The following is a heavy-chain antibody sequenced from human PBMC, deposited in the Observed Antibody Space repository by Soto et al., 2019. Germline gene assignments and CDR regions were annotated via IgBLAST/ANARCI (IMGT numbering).Heavy chain of an antibody. Sequence: SETLSLTCAVYGGSFSCYYWSWIRQPPGKGLEWIGEINHSGSTNYNPSLKSRVTISVDTSKNQFSLKLSSVTAADTAVYYCARQKNYRPDYWGQGTLVTVSS. D-gene: IGHD3-10*01. CDR1: GGSFSCYY. CDR2: INHSGST. J-gene: IGHJ4*02. CDR3: ARQKNYRPDY. V-gene: IGHV4-34*01.